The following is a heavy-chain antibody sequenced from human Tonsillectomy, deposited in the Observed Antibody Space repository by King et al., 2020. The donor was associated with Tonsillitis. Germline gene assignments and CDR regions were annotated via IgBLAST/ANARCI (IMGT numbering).Heavy chain of an antibody. V-gene: IGHV4-39*07. D-gene: IGHD1-26*01. Sequence: QLQLQESGPGLVKPSETLSLTCTVSGGSISSSLYYWGWIRQPPGKGLEWDGTIYETGTTYYNPSLKSRVTISVDTSKNQFSLKLASVTAADTAVFYCTTSEGGQVHGYWGPGTLVTVSS. CDR3: TTSEGGQVHGY. CDR2: IYETGTT. J-gene: IGHJ4*02. CDR1: GGSISSSLYY.